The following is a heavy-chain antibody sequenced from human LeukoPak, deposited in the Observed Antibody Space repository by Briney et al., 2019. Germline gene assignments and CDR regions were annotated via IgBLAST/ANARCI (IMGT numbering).Heavy chain of an antibody. V-gene: IGHV4-61*05. CDR3: ARRNTRKRIQAFDI. Sequence: SETLSLTCTVSGDSISGFSYYWGWIRQPPGKGLEWIGYISYSGSTNYNPSLKSRVTISVDTSKNQFSLKLSSVTAADTAVNYCARRNTRKRIQAFDIWGQGTMVTVSS. CDR2: ISYSGST. D-gene: IGHD1-26*01. J-gene: IGHJ3*02. CDR1: GDSISGFSYY.